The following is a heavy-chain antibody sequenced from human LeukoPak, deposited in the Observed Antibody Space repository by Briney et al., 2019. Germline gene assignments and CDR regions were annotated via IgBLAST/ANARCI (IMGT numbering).Heavy chain of an antibody. CDR1: GFTFSSYD. D-gene: IGHD3-3*01. CDR3: ARETEGIFGVVTYPLDY. CDR2: ISDSGTTI. J-gene: IGHJ4*02. Sequence: GGSLRLSCAASGFTFSSYDMNWVRQAPGRELEWISYISYISDSGTTIYYADSVKGRFTISRDDAKNSVYLQMNSLRDEDTALYYCARETEGIFGVVTYPLDYWGQGTLVTVSS. V-gene: IGHV3-48*03.